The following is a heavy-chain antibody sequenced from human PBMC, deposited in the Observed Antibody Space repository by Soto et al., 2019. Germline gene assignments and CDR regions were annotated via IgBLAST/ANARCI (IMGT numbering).Heavy chain of an antibody. CDR2: ISGSGGST. CDR3: AKDGGCSGGSCYPGYFDY. Sequence: GGSLRLSCAASGFTFSSYAMSWVRQAPGKGLEWVSAISGSGGSTYYADSVKGRFTISRDNSKNTLYLQMNSLRAEDTAVYYCAKDGGCSGGSCYPGYFDYWGQGTLVTVSS. D-gene: IGHD2-15*01. J-gene: IGHJ4*02. V-gene: IGHV3-23*01. CDR1: GFTFSSYA.